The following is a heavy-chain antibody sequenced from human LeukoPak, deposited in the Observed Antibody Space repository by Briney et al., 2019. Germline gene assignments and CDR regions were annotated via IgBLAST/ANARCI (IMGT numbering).Heavy chain of an antibody. CDR3: AKVYSYGSFDS. Sequence: GGSLRLSCAASGFTFSSYWMHWVRQAPGKGLVWVSHINSDGSSTTYADSVKGRFTISRDNAKNTLYLQMNSLRAEDTAVYYCAKVYSYGSFDSWGQGTLVTVSS. V-gene: IGHV3-74*01. CDR1: GFTFSSYW. J-gene: IGHJ4*02. CDR2: INSDGSST. D-gene: IGHD5-18*01.